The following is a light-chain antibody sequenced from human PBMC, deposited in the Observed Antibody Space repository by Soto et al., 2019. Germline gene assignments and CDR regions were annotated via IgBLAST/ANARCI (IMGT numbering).Light chain of an antibody. Sequence: EVVMTPSPATLSVSPGECTTLSCRASQNVNSNLAWYQQKPGQAPRLPTYGTSTRATGIPDRFSGSGCGTEFTLTISSLQSEDFAIYQCQQYDNKPPITFGQGTRLEI. J-gene: IGKJ5*01. CDR2: GTS. CDR1: QNVNSN. V-gene: IGKV3D-15*01. CDR3: QQYDNKPPIT.